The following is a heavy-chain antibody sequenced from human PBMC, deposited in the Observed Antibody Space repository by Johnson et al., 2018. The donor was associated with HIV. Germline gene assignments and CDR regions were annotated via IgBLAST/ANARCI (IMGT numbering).Heavy chain of an antibody. V-gene: IGHV3-23*04. CDR3: ARVRLDSSGLGGGLDI. CDR1: GFTFSSYA. CDR2: ISGSGGST. D-gene: IGHD3-22*01. J-gene: IGHJ3*02. Sequence: VQLVESGGGLIQPGGSLRLSCAASGFTFSSYAMSWVRQAPGKGLEWVSAISGSGGSTYYADSVKGRFTISRDNSKNTLYLQMNSLRAEDTAVYYCARVRLDSSGLGGGLDIWGQGTMVTVSS.